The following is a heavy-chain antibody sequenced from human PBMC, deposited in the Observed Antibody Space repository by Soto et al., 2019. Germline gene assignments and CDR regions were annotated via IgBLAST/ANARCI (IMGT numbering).Heavy chain of an antibody. V-gene: IGHV3-23*01. CDR2: ISGSGGST. CDR3: AKLYDYVWAYYYYSYGMDV. Sequence: VGSLRLSCAASGFTFSSYAMSWVRQAPGKGLEWVSAISGSGGSTYYADSVKGRFTISRDNSKNTLYLQMNSLRAEDTAVYYCAKLYDYVWAYYYYSYGMDVWGQGTTVTVSS. CDR1: GFTFSSYA. D-gene: IGHD3-16*01. J-gene: IGHJ6*02.